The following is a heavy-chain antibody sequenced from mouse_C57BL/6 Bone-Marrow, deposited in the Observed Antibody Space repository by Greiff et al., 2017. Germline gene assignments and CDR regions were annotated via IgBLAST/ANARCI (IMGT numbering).Heavy chain of an antibody. CDR1: GYTFTSYG. CDR2: IYPRSGNT. J-gene: IGHJ3*01. D-gene: IGHD2-5*01. CDR3: ARSGSYSNYFAWFAY. Sequence: VKLVESGAELARPGASVKLSCKASGYTFTSYGISWVTQRTGQGLEWIGEIYPRSGNTYYNEKFKGKATLTADKSSSTAYMELRSLTSEDSAVYFCARSGSYSNYFAWFAYWGQGTLVTVSA. V-gene: IGHV1-81*01.